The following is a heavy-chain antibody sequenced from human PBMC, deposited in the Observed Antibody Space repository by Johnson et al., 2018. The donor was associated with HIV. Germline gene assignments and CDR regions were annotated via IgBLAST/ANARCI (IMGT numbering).Heavy chain of an antibody. V-gene: IGHV3-73*01. CDR3: TSGKSWLAVDAFDI. CDR2: IRSNANSYAT. J-gene: IGHJ3*02. Sequence: VQLVESGGGLVKPGGSLRLSCAASGFTVSSNYMSWVRQASGKGLEWVGRIRSNANSYATAYAASVKGRFTISRDDSKNTAYLQMNSLKTEDTAVYYCTSGKSWLAVDAFDIWGQGTMVTVSS. D-gene: IGHD6-19*01. CDR1: GFTVSSNY.